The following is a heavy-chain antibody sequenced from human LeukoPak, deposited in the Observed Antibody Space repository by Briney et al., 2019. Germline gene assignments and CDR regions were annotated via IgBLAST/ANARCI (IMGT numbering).Heavy chain of an antibody. CDR2: INPNSGGT. V-gene: IGHV1-2*02. CDR1: GYTLTGYY. D-gene: IGHD2-2*02. CDR3: ALGYCGTTSCYTGEYFQH. J-gene: IGHJ1*01. Sequence: ASVKVSCKASGYTLTGYYMHWVRQAPGQGLEWMGWINPNSGGTNYAQKFQGRVTMTRDTSISTAYMELSRLRSDDTAVYYCALGYCGTTSCYTGEYFQHWGQGTLVTVSS.